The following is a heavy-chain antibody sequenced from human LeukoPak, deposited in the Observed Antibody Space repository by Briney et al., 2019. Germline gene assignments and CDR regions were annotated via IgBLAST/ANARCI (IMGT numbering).Heavy chain of an antibody. D-gene: IGHD3-22*01. J-gene: IGHJ4*02. CDR2: IYYSGTT. Sequence: SETLSLTCTVSGGSISSYYWSWIRQPPGKGLEWIAFIYYSGTTNYNPSPKGRVTISIDSSKNQFSLKLSSVTAADTAIYYCARGTGFYDSSGHYYWGYFDSWGQGTLVPVSS. CDR3: ARGTGFYDSSGHYYWGYFDS. CDR1: GGSISSYY. V-gene: IGHV4-59*01.